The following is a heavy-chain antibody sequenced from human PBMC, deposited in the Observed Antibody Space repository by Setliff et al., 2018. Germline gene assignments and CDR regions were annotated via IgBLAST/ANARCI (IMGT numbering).Heavy chain of an antibody. CDR3: ARRGDYYYYYALDF. D-gene: IGHD3-10*01. CDR2: ISSSGSTI. Sequence: GGSLRLSCAASGFTFRSYAMSWVRQAPGKGLEWVSYISSSGSTIYYADSVKGRFTISRGNAKNSLYLQMNSLRAEDTAVYYCARRGDYYYYYALDFWGQGTTVTVSS. V-gene: IGHV3-48*01. J-gene: IGHJ6*02. CDR1: GFTFRSYA.